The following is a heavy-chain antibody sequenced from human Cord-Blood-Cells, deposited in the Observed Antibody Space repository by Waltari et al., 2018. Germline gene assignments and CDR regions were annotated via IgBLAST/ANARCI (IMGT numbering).Heavy chain of an antibody. J-gene: IGHJ3*02. CDR3: ARPRGSYYAFDI. CDR1: GGSISSSSYY. V-gene: IGHV4-39*01. D-gene: IGHD1-26*01. CDR2: IYYSGST. Sequence: QLHLQESGPGLVKPSETLYLTCTVSGGSISSSSYYWGWIRQPPGKGLEWIGSIYYSGSTYYNPSLKSRVTISVDTSKNQFSLKLSSVTAADTAVYYCARPRGSYYAFDIWGQGTMVTVSS.